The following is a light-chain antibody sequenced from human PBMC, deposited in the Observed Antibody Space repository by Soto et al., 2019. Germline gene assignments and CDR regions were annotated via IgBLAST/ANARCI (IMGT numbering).Light chain of an antibody. J-gene: IGLJ3*02. Sequence: QSALTQPRSVSGSPGQSVTISCTGTNSDIGGYNYVYWYQQHPGKAPKVMIYDVSRRPSGVPDRFSGSKSGNTASLTISGLQAEDEADYYCCSYAGTYTFWVFGGGTKLTVL. CDR3: CSYAGTYTFWV. CDR1: NSDIGGYNY. CDR2: DVS. V-gene: IGLV2-11*01.